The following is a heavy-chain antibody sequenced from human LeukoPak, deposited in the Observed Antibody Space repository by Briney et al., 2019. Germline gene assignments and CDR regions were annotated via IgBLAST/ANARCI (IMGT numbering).Heavy chain of an antibody. CDR2: IKEDGSEK. D-gene: IGHD6-13*01. J-gene: IGHJ4*02. Sequence: PGGSLRLSCAASGFTFDRYSMTWVRQVPGKGLEWVANIKEDGSEKYYVDSVKGRFTISRDNAKNSLYLQMNSLRAEDRAVYYCARDVGAGYSSSWYEGWGQGTLVTVSS. CDR3: ARDVGAGYSSSWYEG. CDR1: GFTFDRYS. V-gene: IGHV3-7*01.